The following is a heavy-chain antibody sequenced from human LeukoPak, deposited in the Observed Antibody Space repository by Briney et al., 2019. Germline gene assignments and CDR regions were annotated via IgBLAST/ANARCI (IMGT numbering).Heavy chain of an antibody. D-gene: IGHD4-11*01. CDR2: ISGSGGST. J-gene: IGHJ3*02. CDR1: GFTFSSYA. V-gene: IGHV3-23*01. Sequence: RPGGSLRLSCAASGFTFSSYAMSWVRQAPGKGLEWVSAISGSGGSTYYADSVKGRFTIYRDNSKNTLYLQMNSLRAEDTAVYYCAKEHNDYDAFDIWGQGTMVTVSS. CDR3: AKEHNDYDAFDI.